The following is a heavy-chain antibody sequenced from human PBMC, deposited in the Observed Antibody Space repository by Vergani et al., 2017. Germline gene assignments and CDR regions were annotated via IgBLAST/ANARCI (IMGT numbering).Heavy chain of an antibody. V-gene: IGHV3-53*01. CDR2: IYCGGST. CDR3: ASGRGGFQPRALDY. Sequence: EVQLVESGGGLIQPGGSLRLSCAASGFTVSSNYMSWLRQAPGKGLEWVAVIYCGGSTYYAASVKGRFTISRDNSKNTLYLQMNSLRAEDTAVYYCASGRGGFQPRALDYWGQGTLVTVSS. J-gene: IGHJ4*02. CDR1: GFTVSSNY. D-gene: IGHD3-10*01.